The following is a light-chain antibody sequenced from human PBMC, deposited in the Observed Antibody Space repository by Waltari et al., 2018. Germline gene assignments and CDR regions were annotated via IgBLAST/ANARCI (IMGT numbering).Light chain of an antibody. CDR3: SSYAGNDIWV. J-gene: IGLJ3*02. CDR1: RSDVGRYTL. V-gene: IGLV2-23*02. Sequence: QSALTQPASVSGSPGQSITISCPGTRSDVGRYTLVSWYQQHPGKVPNLMIYEVTKRPSGVSSRFSGSKSGNTASLTISGLQPEDEAHYYCSSYAGNDIWVFGGGTMLTVL. CDR2: EVT.